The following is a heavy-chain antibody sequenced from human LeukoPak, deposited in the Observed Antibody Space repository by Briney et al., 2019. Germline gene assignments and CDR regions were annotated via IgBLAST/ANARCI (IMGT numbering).Heavy chain of an antibody. J-gene: IGHJ5*02. D-gene: IGHD3-16*01. CDR3: ARRRTLGVSGGCCWFDP. V-gene: IGHV4-4*09. Sequence: SETLSLTCTVSGGSISSYYWSWIRHPPGKGLEWIGYIHTSGSTNYNPPLKSRVAISVDTSKNQFSLKLSSVTAADTAVYYCARRRTLGVSGGCCWFDPWGQGTLVTVSS. CDR2: IHTSGST. CDR1: GGSISSYY.